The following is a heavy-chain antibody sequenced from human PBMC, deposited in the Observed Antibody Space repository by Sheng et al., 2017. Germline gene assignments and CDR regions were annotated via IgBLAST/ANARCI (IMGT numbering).Heavy chain of an antibody. Sequence: GAEVKKPGASVKVSCKASGYTFTSYGISWVRQAPGQGLEWMGWISAYNGNTNYAQKLQGRVTMTTDTSTSTAYMELRSLRSDDTAVYYCARDRGEAQYYYGSGRLDYWGQGTLVTVSS. J-gene: IGHJ4*02. CDR3: ARDRGEAQYYYGSGRLDY. V-gene: IGHV1-18*01. CDR1: GYTFTSYG. D-gene: IGHD3-10*01. CDR2: ISAYNGNT.